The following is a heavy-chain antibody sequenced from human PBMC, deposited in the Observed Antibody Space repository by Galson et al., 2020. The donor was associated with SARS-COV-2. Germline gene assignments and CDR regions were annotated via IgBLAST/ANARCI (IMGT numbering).Heavy chain of an antibody. CDR3: TTDESSSIIDY. V-gene: IGHV3-15*01. CDR2: IRTNPEGGTT. CDR1: GFIFSYSW. Sequence: ESPMISCEASGFIFSYSWMTWVRQAPGKGPGGVGRIRTNPEGGTTDYAAPMKGRVTISRDDSNDILYLQMNSLKAEDTAMYYCTTDESSSIIDYWGPGTLVTVSP. J-gene: IGHJ4*02.